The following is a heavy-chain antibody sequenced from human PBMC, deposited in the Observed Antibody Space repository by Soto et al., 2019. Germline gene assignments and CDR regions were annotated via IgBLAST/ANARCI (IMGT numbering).Heavy chain of an antibody. V-gene: IGHV3-48*02. CDR2: ISSSSSTI. CDR3: ARAPSVPAAVRYYGMDV. D-gene: IGHD2-2*01. Sequence: PGGSLRLSCAASGFTFSSYSMNWVRQAPGKGLEWVSYISSSSSTIYYADSVKGRFTISRDNAKNSLYLQMNSLRDEDTAVYYCARAPSVPAAVRYYGMDVWGQGTTVTVSS. J-gene: IGHJ6*02. CDR1: GFTFSSYS.